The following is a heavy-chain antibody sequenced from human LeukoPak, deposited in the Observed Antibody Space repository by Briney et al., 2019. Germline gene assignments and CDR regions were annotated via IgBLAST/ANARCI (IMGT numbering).Heavy chain of an antibody. CDR3: ARRASAGIFFDY. V-gene: IGHV3-30*03. CDR1: GFTFSSYG. D-gene: IGHD3-9*01. CDR2: ISYDGSNK. J-gene: IGHJ4*02. Sequence: PGRSLRLSCVVSGFTFSSYGMHWVRQAPGKGLEWVAVISYDGSNKYYADSVKGRFTISRDNSKNTLYLQMGSLRAEDMAIYFCARRASAGIFFDYWGQGILVTVSS.